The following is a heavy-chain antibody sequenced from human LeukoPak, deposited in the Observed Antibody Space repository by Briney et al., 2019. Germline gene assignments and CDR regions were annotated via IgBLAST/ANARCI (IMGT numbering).Heavy chain of an antibody. J-gene: IGHJ4*02. D-gene: IGHD2/OR15-2a*01. CDR1: GLTFSSYG. CDR2: IRSDGSDT. V-gene: IGHV3-74*01. Sequence: GGSLRLSCAASGLTFSSYGMSWVRQAPGKGLEWVSRIRSDGSDTRYAESVKGRFTISRDNAKNTLYLQMNSLRAEDTAVYYCARDWFHAIDYWGQGTLVTVSS. CDR3: ARDWFHAIDY.